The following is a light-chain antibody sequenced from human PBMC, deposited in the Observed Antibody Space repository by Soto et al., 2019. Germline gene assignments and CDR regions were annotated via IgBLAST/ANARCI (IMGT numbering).Light chain of an antibody. Sequence: EIVITQSPATLSVSPGERDTLSCMASQSVSNNLAWYQQKLGQAPRILIYGASTRATGIPARFSGGGSGTEFTLTISSLQSEDSALYYCQPDYNLPFTFGQGTRLEIK. CDR3: QPDYNLPFT. CDR1: QSVSNN. CDR2: GAS. V-gene: IGKV3-15*01. J-gene: IGKJ5*01.